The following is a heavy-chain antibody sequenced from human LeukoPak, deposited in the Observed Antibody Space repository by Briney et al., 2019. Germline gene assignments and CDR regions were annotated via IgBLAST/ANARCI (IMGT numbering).Heavy chain of an antibody. V-gene: IGHV1-69*06. CDR1: GGTFSSYA. J-gene: IGHJ4*02. Sequence: VASVKVSCKASGGTFSSYAISWVRQAPGQGLEWMGGIIPIFGTANYAQKFQGRVTITADKSTSTAYMELSSLRSEDTAVYYCARDKVDTAMAHYWGQGTLVTVSS. CDR2: IIPIFGTA. D-gene: IGHD5-18*01. CDR3: ARDKVDTAMAHY.